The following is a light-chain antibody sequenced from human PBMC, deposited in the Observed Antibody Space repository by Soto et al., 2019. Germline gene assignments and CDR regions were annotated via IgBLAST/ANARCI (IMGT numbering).Light chain of an antibody. Sequence: QAVVTQSPSASASLGASVKRTCTLSSRHSSYAIAWHQQQPEKGPRYLMKLNSDGRHTKGDGIPDRFSGSSSGTERYLTISSLQSEDEADYYCQTWGTGILVFGGGTKLTVL. CDR3: QTWGTGILV. CDR2: LNSDGRH. V-gene: IGLV4-69*01. CDR1: SRHSSYA. J-gene: IGLJ2*01.